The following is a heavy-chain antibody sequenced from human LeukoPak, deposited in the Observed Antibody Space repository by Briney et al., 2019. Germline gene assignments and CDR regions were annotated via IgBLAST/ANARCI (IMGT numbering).Heavy chain of an antibody. J-gene: IGHJ4*02. V-gene: IGHV3-11*01. CDR1: GFTFSDYY. CDR3: AKVRGVGYGDYVENYYFDY. CDR2: ISSSGSTI. Sequence: GGSLRLSCAASGFTFSDYYMSWIRQAPGKGLEWVSYISSSGSTIYYADSVKGRFTISRDNSKNTLYLQMNSLRAEDTAVYYCAKVRGVGYGDYVENYYFDYWGQGTLVTVSS. D-gene: IGHD4-17*01.